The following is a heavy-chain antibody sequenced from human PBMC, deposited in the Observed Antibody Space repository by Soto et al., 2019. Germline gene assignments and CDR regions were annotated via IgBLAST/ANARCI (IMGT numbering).Heavy chain of an antibody. CDR1: EFTFSSYV. Sequence: QLVESGGRGVQPGRSLRLSCEASEFTFSSYVMHWVRQAPGRGLEWVALISFDGRKEYYADSVKGRFIVSRDNSRSMVYLQMDSLRPDDTAIYYCARTIPRWSYHYGMDVWGQGTTVTVSS. CDR2: ISFDGRKE. J-gene: IGHJ6*02. V-gene: IGHV3-30*03. CDR3: ARTIPRWSYHYGMDV. D-gene: IGHD2-15*01.